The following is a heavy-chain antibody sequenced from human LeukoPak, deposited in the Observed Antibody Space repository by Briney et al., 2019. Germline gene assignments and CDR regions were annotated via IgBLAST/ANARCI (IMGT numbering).Heavy chain of an antibody. Sequence: PGGSLRLSCAASAFTFSSYSMNWVRQAPGKGLEWVSSISSSSSYIYYADSVKGRFTISRDNAKNSLYLQMNSLRAEDTAVYYCAANPSSGWYVHYFDYWGQGTLVTVSS. V-gene: IGHV3-21*01. CDR2: ISSSSSYI. J-gene: IGHJ4*02. D-gene: IGHD6-19*01. CDR3: AANPSSGWYVHYFDY. CDR1: AFTFSSYS.